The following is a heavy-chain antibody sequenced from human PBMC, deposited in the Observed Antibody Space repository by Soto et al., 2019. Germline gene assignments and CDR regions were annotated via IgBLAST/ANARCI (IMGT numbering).Heavy chain of an antibody. D-gene: IGHD3-10*01. CDR1: GGTFSSYR. V-gene: IGHV1-69*13. CDR2: IVPIYRTA. Sequence: VASVKVSCKASGGTFSSYRINWVRQAPGQGLEWVGGIVPIYRTADYAQKFQGRVTITADESARTSYMELRSLKSQDTAVYYCVRDSGAKLSRSWGQGTLVTVSS. J-gene: IGHJ4*02. CDR3: VRDSGAKLSRS.